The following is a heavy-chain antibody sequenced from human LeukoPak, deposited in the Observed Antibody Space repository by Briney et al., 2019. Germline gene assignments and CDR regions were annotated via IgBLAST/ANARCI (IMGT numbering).Heavy chain of an antibody. D-gene: IGHD3-9*01. V-gene: IGHV4-59*01. CDR1: GGTISSYY. J-gene: IGHJ6*04. Sequence: SETLSLTCTVSGGTISSYYWSWIRQPPGKGLEWIEYLYYSGSTNYNPSLKSRVTISVDTSKNQFSLKLSSVTAADTAVFFFVKQKTTYEILTGSYYYYGMDVWGKGTTVTVSS. CDR3: VKQKTTYEILTGSYYYYGMDV. CDR2: LYYSGST.